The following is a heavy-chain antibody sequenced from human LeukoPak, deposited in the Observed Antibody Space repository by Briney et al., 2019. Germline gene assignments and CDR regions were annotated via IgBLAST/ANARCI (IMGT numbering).Heavy chain of an antibody. Sequence: GGSLRLSCEASGFTFSSYWMHWVRQAPGKGLVWVSRINSDGSSTSYADSVKGRFTISRDNAKNTVYLQMNSLRAEDTAVYYCARSLGSSGYQDYWGQGTLVTVSS. J-gene: IGHJ4*02. V-gene: IGHV3-74*01. CDR3: ARSLGSSGYQDY. CDR2: INSDGSST. D-gene: IGHD3-22*01. CDR1: GFTFSSYW.